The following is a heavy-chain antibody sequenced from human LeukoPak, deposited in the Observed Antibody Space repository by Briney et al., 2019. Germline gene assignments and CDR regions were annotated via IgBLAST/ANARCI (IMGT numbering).Heavy chain of an antibody. D-gene: IGHD4-17*01. CDR1: GFTFSNYG. CDR3: ARDPMTTNTFYFDY. CDR2: MWYDGSDK. V-gene: IGHV3-33*01. Sequence: GGSLRLSCAASGFTFSNYGMHWVRQAPGKGLEWVAVMWYDGSDKYYADSVKGRFTISRDNSTNTLYLQMNSLRAEDTSVYYCARDPMTTNTFYFDYWGQGTLVTVSS. J-gene: IGHJ4*02.